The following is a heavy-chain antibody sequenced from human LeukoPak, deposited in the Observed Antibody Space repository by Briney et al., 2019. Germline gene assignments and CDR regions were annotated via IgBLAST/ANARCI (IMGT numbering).Heavy chain of an antibody. D-gene: IGHD2-2*03. Sequence: GGSLRLSWAASGSTFSSYSMNWVRPAPGDGLEWVSYISSSSSTIYYADSVKGRFTISRDNAKNSLYLQMNSLRAEDTAVYYCARDGYCSSTSCSDPFDPWGQGTLVTLSS. CDR1: GSTFSSYS. CDR3: ARDGYCSSTSCSDPFDP. V-gene: IGHV3-48*01. CDR2: ISSSSSTI. J-gene: IGHJ5*02.